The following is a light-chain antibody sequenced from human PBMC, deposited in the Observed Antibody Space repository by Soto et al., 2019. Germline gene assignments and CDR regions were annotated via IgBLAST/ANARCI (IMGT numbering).Light chain of an antibody. J-gene: IGKJ1*01. Sequence: EIVMTQSPATLSVSPGERATLSCRASQSVSSNLAWYQQKPGQAPRLLISGASTRATGIPARFSGSGSGTEFPLTISSLQSEDFAVYYCQQYNNWWTFGQGTKVEI. CDR1: QSVSSN. CDR2: GAS. CDR3: QQYNNWWT. V-gene: IGKV3-15*01.